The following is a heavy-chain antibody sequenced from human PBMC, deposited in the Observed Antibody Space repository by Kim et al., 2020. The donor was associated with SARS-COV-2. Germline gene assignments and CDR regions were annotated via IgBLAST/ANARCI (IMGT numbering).Heavy chain of an antibody. Sequence: GGSLRLSCAASGFTFSSYGMHWVRQAPGKGLEWVAVISYDGSNKYYADSVKGRFTISRDNSKNTLYLQMNSLRAEDTAMYYCAKNRRPRRRLGSDGLDV. D-gene: IGHD3-9*01. CDR3: AKNRRPRRRLGSDGLDV. V-gene: IGHV3-30*18. CDR2: ISYDGSNK. J-gene: IGHJ6*01. CDR1: GFTFSSYG.